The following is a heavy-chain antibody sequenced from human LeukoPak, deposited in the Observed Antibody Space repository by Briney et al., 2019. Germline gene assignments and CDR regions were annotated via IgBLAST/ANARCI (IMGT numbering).Heavy chain of an antibody. J-gene: IGHJ4*02. Sequence: GGSLRLSCAASGFTFSNYAMTWVRQAPGKGLEWVSGLSGSGAITYYADSVKGRFTISRDNSKNTLYLQMNSLRVEDTAVYYCAKGIAVPGSYVVDWGQRTLGTVSS. CDR3: AKGIAVPGSYVVD. CDR2: LSGSGAIT. D-gene: IGHD6-19*01. CDR1: GFTFSNYA. V-gene: IGHV3-23*01.